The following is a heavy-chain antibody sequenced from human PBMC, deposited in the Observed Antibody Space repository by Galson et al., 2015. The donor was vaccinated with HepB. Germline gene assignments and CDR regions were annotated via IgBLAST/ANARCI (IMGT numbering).Heavy chain of an antibody. V-gene: IGHV3-30*18. Sequence: SLRLSCAASGFTFSNYGMHWVRQAPGKGLEWVAGISYDGSKKYYADSVKGRITISRDNSNNTVYLQMNSLRGEDTAAYYCAKEGYGDYGYYYYMDVWGKGTTVIVSS. CDR3: AKEGYGDYGYYYYMDV. D-gene: IGHD4-17*01. CDR1: GFTFSNYG. CDR2: ISYDGSKK. J-gene: IGHJ6*03.